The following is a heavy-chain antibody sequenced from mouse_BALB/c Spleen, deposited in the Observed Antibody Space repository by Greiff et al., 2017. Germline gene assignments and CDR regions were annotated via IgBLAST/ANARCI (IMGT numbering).Heavy chain of an antibody. CDR3: ARWGEVRAY. CDR2: ISYSGST. D-gene: IGHD2-13*01. CDR1: GYSITSDYA. V-gene: IGHV3-2*02. Sequence: ESGPGLVKPSQSLSLTCTVTGYSITSDYAWNWIRQFPGNKLEWMGYISYSGSTSYNPSLKSRISITRDTSKNQFFLQLNSVTTEDTATYYCARWGEVRAYWGQGTLVTVSA. J-gene: IGHJ3*01.